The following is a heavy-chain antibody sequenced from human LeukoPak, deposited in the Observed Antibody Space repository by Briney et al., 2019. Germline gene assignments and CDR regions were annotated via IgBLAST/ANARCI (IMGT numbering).Heavy chain of an antibody. V-gene: IGHV1-69*04. CDR3: ARGGNYYDSSGFY. Sequence: SVKVSCKASGGTFSSYAISWVRQAPGQGLEWMGRIIPILGIANYAQKFQGRVTITADKSTSTAYMELSSLRSEDTAVYYCARGGNYYDSSGFYWGQGTLVTVSS. CDR2: IIPILGIA. D-gene: IGHD3-22*01. J-gene: IGHJ4*02. CDR1: GGTFSSYA.